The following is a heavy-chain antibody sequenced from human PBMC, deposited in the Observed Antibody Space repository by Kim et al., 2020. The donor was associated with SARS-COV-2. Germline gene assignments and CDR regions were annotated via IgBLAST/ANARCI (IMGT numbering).Heavy chain of an antibody. Sequence: SPTLSLTCAISGDRVSSNSAAWHWIRQSPSRGLEWLGRTYYRSKWYNDYAVSVKSRITINPDTSKNQFSLQLNSVTPEDTAVYYCARDVVPHYDFWWRYYYYYGMDVWGQGTTVTVSS. J-gene: IGHJ6*02. D-gene: IGHD3-3*01. V-gene: IGHV6-1*01. CDR2: TYYRSKWYN. CDR1: GDRVSSNSAA. CDR3: ARDVVPHYDFWWRYYYYYGMDV.